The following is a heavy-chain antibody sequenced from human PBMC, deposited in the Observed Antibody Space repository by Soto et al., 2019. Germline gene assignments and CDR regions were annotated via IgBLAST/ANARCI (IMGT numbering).Heavy chain of an antibody. Sequence: QVQLVESGRGVVQPGRSLRLSCAASGFTFSSYGMHWVRQAPGKGLEWVAVIWYDGSNKYYADSVKGRFTISRDNSKNTLYLQMNSLRAEDTAVYYCARDGYCSSTSCSPGYYYYMDVWGKGTTVTVSS. V-gene: IGHV3-33*01. CDR1: GFTFSSYG. D-gene: IGHD2-2*03. CDR3: ARDGYCSSTSCSPGYYYYMDV. J-gene: IGHJ6*03. CDR2: IWYDGSNK.